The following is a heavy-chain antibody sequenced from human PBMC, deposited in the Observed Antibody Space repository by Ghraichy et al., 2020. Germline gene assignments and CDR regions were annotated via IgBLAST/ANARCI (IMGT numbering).Heavy chain of an antibody. V-gene: IGHV3-48*02. CDR3: ARDATSSAWGFDY. Sequence: GGSLRLSCAASGFTFSSYAMNWVRQAPGKGLEWVSYVSVSSSSVYYADSVKGRFTISRDNAKNSLYLQMDSLRDEDTAVYYCARDATSSAWGFDYWGQGALVTVSS. D-gene: IGHD6-19*01. J-gene: IGHJ4*02. CDR2: VSVSSSSV. CDR1: GFTFSSYA.